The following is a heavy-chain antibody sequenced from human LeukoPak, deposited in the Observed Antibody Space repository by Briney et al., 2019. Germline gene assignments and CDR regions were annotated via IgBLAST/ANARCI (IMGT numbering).Heavy chain of an antibody. V-gene: IGHV4-34*01. CDR3: ARGAPTRWFHP. J-gene: IGHJ5*02. Sequence: SETLCLTCAVYGGSFSGYYWSWIRQAPGKGLEWIGGINHSGSTNYNPSLKSRATISVDTPKNQFSLKVSSVTAADTAVYYCARGAPTRWFHPWGQATLVTVSS. CDR1: GGSFSGYY. CDR2: INHSGST. D-gene: IGHD4-17*01.